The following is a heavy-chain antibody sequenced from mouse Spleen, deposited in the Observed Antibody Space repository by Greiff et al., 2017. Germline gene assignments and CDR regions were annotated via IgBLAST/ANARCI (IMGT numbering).Heavy chain of an antibody. CDR2: ISSGGSYT. CDR1: GFTFSSYA. CDR3: ARNEEY. V-gene: IGHV5-9-3*01. J-gene: IGHJ2*01. Sequence: VQLKESGGGLVKPGGSLKLSCAASGFTFSSYAMSWVRQTPEKRLEWVATISSGGSYTYYPDSVKGRFTISRDNAKNTLYLQMSRLRSEDTAMYYWARNEEYWGQGTTLTVSS.